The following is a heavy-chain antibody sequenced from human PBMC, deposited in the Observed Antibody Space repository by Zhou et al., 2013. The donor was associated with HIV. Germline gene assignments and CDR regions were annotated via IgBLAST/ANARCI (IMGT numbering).Heavy chain of an antibody. CDR2: INPNSGGT. CDR3: ARHRRYGDNSYAFDI. J-gene: IGHJ3*02. CDR1: GYTFTSYG. V-gene: IGHV1-2*02. Sequence: QVQLVQSGAEVKKPGASVKVSCKASGYTFTSYGISWVRQAPGQGLEWMGWINPNSGGTNYAQKFQGRVTMTRDTSISTVYMEVNRLRSDDTAVYYCARHRRYGDNSYAFDIWGQGTMVTVSS. D-gene: IGHD2-21*01.